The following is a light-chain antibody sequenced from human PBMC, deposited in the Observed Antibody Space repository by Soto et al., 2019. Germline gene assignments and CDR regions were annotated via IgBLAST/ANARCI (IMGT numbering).Light chain of an antibody. J-gene: IGKJ5*01. CDR3: QKYSGGPMT. V-gene: IGKV1-27*01. Sequence: DIQMTQSPSSLSASAGDRATITCRASQGISNYLAWYQQQPGKVPKLLIYAASTLQSAVPSRFSGSGSGTDFTLTITSLQSEDVAVYFCQKYSGGPMTFGQGTRLEIK. CDR2: AAS. CDR1: QGISNY.